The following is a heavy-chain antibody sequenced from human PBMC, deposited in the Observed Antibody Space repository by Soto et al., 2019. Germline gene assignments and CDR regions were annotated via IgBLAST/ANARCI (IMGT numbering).Heavy chain of an antibody. J-gene: IGHJ4*02. D-gene: IGHD3-22*01. V-gene: IGHV1-18*01. CDR1: GYTFTSYD. CDR3: AREDGDSGYYFPPKTFDY. CDR2: ISAYNGNT. Sequence: GASVKVSCKASGYTFTSYDITWVLQAPGQGLEWMGWISAYNGNTNYAQKFQGRVTMTTDTSTSTAYMELRSLRSDDTAVYYCAREDGDSGYYFPPKTFDYWGQGTLVTVSS.